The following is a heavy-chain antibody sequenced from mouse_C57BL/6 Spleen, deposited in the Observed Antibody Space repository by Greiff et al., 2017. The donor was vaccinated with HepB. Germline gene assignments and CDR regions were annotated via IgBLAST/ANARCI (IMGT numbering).Heavy chain of an antibody. V-gene: IGHV1-55*01. CDR2: IYPGSGST. CDR1: GYTFTSYW. CDR3: ARRGGLPYYFDY. J-gene: IGHJ2*01. D-gene: IGHD2-2*01. Sequence: VQLQQSGAELVKPGASVKMSCKASGYTFTSYWITWVKQRPGQGLEWIGDIYPGSGSTNYNEKFKSKATLTVDTSSSTAYMQLSSLTSEDSAVYYCARRGGLPYYFDYWGQGTTLTVSS.